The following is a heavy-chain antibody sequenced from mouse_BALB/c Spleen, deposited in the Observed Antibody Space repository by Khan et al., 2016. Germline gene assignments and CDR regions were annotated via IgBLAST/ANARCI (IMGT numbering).Heavy chain of an antibody. Sequence: EVQLQESGPSLVKLSQTLSLTCSVTGDSITSGYWNWSRKFPGNKLEYMGYISHNGSTYYNPSLKSRISITRDTSKNQYYLQLNSVTTEDTATSYCARYDGSTCVRGIDYWGQGTSVTVSS. V-gene: IGHV3-8*02. CDR2: ISHNGST. CDR3: ARYDGSTCVRGIDY. J-gene: IGHJ4*01. D-gene: IGHD1-1*01. CDR1: GDSITSGY.